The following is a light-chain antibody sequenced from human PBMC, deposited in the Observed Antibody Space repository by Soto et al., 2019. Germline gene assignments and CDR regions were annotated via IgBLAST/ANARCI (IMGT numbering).Light chain of an antibody. V-gene: IGKV3-20*01. CDR1: QSVSSTY. J-gene: IGKJ3*01. Sequence: EIVLTQSPGTLSLSPGERATLSCRASQSVSSTYLAWYQQKPGQAPRLLLYDASSRATGIPDRFSGSGSGTDFTLTISRLEPEDFAVYYCQQYGISASVFTFGPATKVDIK. CDR3: QQYGISASVFT. CDR2: DAS.